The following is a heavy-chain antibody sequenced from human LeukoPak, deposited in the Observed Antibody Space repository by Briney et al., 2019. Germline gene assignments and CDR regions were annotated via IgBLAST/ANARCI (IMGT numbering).Heavy chain of an antibody. V-gene: IGHV3-23*01. CDR3: AKDLYYYDSSGSNAYFDY. Sequence: PGGSLRLSCAASGFTFFNYAMTWVRQAPGKGLEWVSAISGSGGSTYYADSVKGRFTISRDNSKNTLYLQMNSLRAEDTAVYYCAKDLYYYDSSGSNAYFDYWGQGTLVTVSS. D-gene: IGHD3-22*01. J-gene: IGHJ4*02. CDR2: ISGSGGST. CDR1: GFTFFNYA.